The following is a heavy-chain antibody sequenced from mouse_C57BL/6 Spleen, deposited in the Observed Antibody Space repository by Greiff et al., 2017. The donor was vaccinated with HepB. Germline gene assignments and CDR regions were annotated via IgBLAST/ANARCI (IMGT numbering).Heavy chain of an antibody. CDR2: IYPGDGDT. D-gene: IGHD2-2*01. CDR3: ASPYGYDGYYAMDY. V-gene: IGHV1-82*01. CDR1: GYAFSSSW. Sequence: VKLQESGPELVKPGASVKISCKASGYAFSSSWMNWVKQRPGKGLEWIGRIYPGDGDTNYNGKFKGKATLTADKSSSTAYMQLSSLTSEDSAVYFCASPYGYDGYYAMDYWGQGTSVTVSS. J-gene: IGHJ4*01.